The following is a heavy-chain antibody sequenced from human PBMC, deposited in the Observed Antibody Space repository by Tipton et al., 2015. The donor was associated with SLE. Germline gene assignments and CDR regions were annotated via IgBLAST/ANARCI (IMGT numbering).Heavy chain of an antibody. J-gene: IGHJ4*02. CDR1: GFTFSSYA. Sequence: SLRLSCAASGFTFSSYAMHWVRQAPGKGLEWVAVISYDGSNKYYADSVKGRFTISRDNSKNTLYLQMNSLRAEDTAVYYCARESLGGSGSYLDYWGQGTLVTVSS. V-gene: IGHV3-30*04. CDR3: ARESLGGSGSYLDY. D-gene: IGHD3-10*01. CDR2: ISYDGSNK.